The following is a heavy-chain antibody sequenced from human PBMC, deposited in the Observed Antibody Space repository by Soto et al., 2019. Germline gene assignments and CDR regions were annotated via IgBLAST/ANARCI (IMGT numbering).Heavy chain of an antibody. CDR1: GYSFSTYW. CDR2: IDPSDSHT. Sequence: PGESLKISCEVSGYSFSTYWISWVRQMSGEGLQWIGRIDPSDSHTDYSPSFQGHVSISVDKSVATAYLQWSSLKASDTATYYCARHSATQHRRFEYWGQGPPVTVAS. D-gene: IGHD1-1*01. V-gene: IGHV5-10-1*01. CDR3: ARHSATQHRRFEY. J-gene: IGHJ4*02.